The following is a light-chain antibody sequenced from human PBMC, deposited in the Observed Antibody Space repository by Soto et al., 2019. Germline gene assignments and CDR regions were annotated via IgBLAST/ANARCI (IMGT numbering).Light chain of an antibody. CDR2: GNS. Sequence: QSVLRQPPSLSGAPGQRVTISCTGSSFNIGAGYDVHWYQQLPGTAPKLLIYGNSNRPAGVPDRFSGSKSGTSASLAITGLQAEDEADYYCQSYDNSLSGSRVFGTGTKLTVL. CDR3: QSYDNSLSGSRV. V-gene: IGLV1-40*01. CDR1: SFNIGAGYD. J-gene: IGLJ1*01.